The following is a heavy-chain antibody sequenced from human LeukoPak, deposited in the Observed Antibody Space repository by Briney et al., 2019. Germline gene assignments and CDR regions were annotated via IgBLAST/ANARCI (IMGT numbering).Heavy chain of an antibody. CDR3: ARAGYCSSTSCYDESYFDY. J-gene: IGHJ4*02. CDR1: GGSISSGGYS. D-gene: IGHD2-2*01. CDR2: IYHSGST. V-gene: IGHV4-30-2*01. Sequence: SETLSLTCAVSGGSISSGGYSWSWIRQPPGKGLEWIGYIYHSGSTYYNPSLKSRVTISEDRSKNQFSLKLSSVTAADTAVYYCARAGYCSSTSCYDESYFDYWGQGTLVTVSS.